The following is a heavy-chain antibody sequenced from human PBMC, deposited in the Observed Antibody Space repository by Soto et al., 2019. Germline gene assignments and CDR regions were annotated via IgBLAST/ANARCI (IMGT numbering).Heavy chain of an antibody. D-gene: IGHD2-2*01. CDR3: ARDPSRALDY. J-gene: IGHJ4*02. CDR2: ISSSSRNI. CDR1: GFTFSGYT. Sequence: DVQLVDSGGGLVQPGGSLRLSCAASGFTFSGYTMHWVRQAPGKGLEWISYISSSSRNIYYADSVKGRFTISRDNAQNSLYLQMTSLRDEDTAVYYCARDPSRALDYWGQGTLVTVSS. V-gene: IGHV3-48*02.